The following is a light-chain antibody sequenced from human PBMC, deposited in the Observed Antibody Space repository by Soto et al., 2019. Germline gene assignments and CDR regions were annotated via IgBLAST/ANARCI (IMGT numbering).Light chain of an antibody. V-gene: IGKV3-15*01. Sequence: DIVMTQSPATLSVSPGERATLSCRASQSVSSNLAWYQQKPGQAPRLLIYGASTRATGIPARFSGSGSGTESTLTISSLQSEDFAVYYCQQYNNWPPLTFGGGTKVDIK. CDR1: QSVSSN. CDR2: GAS. CDR3: QQYNNWPPLT. J-gene: IGKJ4*01.